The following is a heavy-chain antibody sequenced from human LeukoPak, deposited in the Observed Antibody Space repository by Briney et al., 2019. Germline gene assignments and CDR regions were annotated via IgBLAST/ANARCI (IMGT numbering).Heavy chain of an antibody. CDR1: GFTFSSYA. J-gene: IGHJ4*02. Sequence: GGSLRLSCAASGFTFSSYAMHWVRQAPGKGLEWVAVISYDGSNKYYADSVKGRFTISRDNSKSTLYLQMNSLRAEDTAVYYCAKDWGEYFDYVWGSFTSFDSWGQGTLVTVSS. D-gene: IGHD3-16*01. CDR3: AKDWGEYFDYVWGSFTSFDS. CDR2: ISYDGSNK. V-gene: IGHV3-30*04.